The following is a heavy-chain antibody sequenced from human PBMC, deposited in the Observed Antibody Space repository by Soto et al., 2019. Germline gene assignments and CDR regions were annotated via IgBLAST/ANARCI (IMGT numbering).Heavy chain of an antibody. CDR3: ARKEGFNWNYAWFDP. J-gene: IGHJ5*02. V-gene: IGHV3-23*01. D-gene: IGHD1-7*01. CDR2: ISGSGGST. CDR1: GFTFSSYA. Sequence: EVQLLESGGGLVQSGGSLRLSCAASGFTFSSYAMSWVRQAPGKGLEWVSGISGSGGSTYYADSVKGRFTISRDNSKNTLYLQMNSLRAEDTAVYYCARKEGFNWNYAWFDPWGKGTLVTVSS.